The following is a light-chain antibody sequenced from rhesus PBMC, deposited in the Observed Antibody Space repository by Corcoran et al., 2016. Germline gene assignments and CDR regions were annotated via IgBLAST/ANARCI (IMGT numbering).Light chain of an antibody. Sequence: DIEMTQTPISLPVAPGEPASISCRSSQSLLDSEDGNTYLDWYLQKPGQSPQLLIYEVSKRPSGVPDRCSGSGSDTDFTLKISRVEAEDVGVYYCMQGIEFPPTFGQGTKVEIK. CDR1: QSLLDSEDGNTY. CDR2: EVS. V-gene: IGKV2-104*02. J-gene: IGKJ1*01. CDR3: MQGIEFPPT.